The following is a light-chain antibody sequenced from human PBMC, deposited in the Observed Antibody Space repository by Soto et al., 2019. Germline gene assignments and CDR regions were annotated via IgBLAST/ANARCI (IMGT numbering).Light chain of an antibody. J-gene: IGKJ4*01. CDR1: QSVSSSY. CDR3: QQYNNWPLT. Sequence: EIVLTQSPGTLSLSPGERATLSCRASQSVSSSYLAWYQQKPGQAPRLLIYGASSRATGIPDRFSGSGSGTDFTLTISRLEPEDFAVYYCQQYNNWPLTFGGGTKVDI. CDR2: GAS. V-gene: IGKV3-20*01.